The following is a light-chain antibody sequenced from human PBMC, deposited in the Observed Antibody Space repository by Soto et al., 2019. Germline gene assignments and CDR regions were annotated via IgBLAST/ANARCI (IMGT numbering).Light chain of an antibody. V-gene: IGKV3-15*01. Sequence: EIVMTQSPATLSVSPGERATLSCRASQSVSSNLAWYQQKPGQAPRLLIYGASTRATGIPTRFSGSGSGTERTITISSLQSEDFAVYYSQQYKYWPPWTFRQGTKVDIK. CDR1: QSVSSN. CDR2: GAS. CDR3: QQYKYWPPWT. J-gene: IGKJ1*01.